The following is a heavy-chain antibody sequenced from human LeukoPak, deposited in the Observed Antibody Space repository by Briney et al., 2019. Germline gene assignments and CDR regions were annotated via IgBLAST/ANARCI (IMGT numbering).Heavy chain of an antibody. V-gene: IGHV3-23*01. CDR2: ISGSGGST. J-gene: IGHJ5*02. D-gene: IGHD3-10*01. CDR1: GFTFSSYA. CDR3: AKDTMGYNWFDP. Sequence: SGGSLRLSCAASGFTFSSYAMSWVRQAPGKGLEWVSAISGSGGSTYYADSVKGRFTISRDNSKNTLYLQMNSLRAEDTAVYYCAKDTMGYNWFDPWGRGTLVTVSS.